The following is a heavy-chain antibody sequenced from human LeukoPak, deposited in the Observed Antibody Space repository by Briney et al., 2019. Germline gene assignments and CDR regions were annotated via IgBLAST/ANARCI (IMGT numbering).Heavy chain of an antibody. CDR1: GFTFSSYA. Sequence: GGSLRLSCAASGFTFSSYAMSWVRQAPGKGLGWVSAIGGSGGSTYYADSVKGRFTISRDDSKNTLYLQMNSLRAEDTAVYYCAKASLHFDYWGQGTLVTVSS. V-gene: IGHV3-23*01. J-gene: IGHJ4*02. CDR2: IGGSGGST. CDR3: AKASLHFDY.